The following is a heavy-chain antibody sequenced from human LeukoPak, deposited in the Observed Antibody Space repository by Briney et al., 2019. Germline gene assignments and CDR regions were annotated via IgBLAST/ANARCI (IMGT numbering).Heavy chain of an antibody. CDR2: INHSGNT. CDR1: GGSFSGYY. V-gene: IGHV4-34*01. D-gene: IGHD2-2*01. J-gene: IGHJ4*02. CDR3: ARRLRYCSSTSCHYFDY. Sequence: SETLSLTCAVYGGSFSGYYWSWIRQPPGKGLEWIGEINHSGNTNYNPSLKSRVTISVDTSKNQFSLKLSSVTAADTAVYYCARRLRYCSSTSCHYFDYWGQGTLVTVSS.